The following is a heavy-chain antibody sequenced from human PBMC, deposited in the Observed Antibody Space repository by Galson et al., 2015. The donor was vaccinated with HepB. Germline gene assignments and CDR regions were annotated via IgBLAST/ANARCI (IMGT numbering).Heavy chain of an antibody. CDR3: ARDLQQLVLGYYYYYGMDV. D-gene: IGHD6-13*01. V-gene: IGHV3-21*01. CDR2: ISSSSSYI. CDR1: GFTFSSYS. Sequence: SLRLSCAASGFTFSSYSMNWVRQAPGKGLEWVSSISSSSSYIYYADSVKGRFTISRDNAKNPLYLQMNSLRAEDTAVYYCARDLQQLVLGYYYYYGMDVWGQGTTVTVSS. J-gene: IGHJ6*02.